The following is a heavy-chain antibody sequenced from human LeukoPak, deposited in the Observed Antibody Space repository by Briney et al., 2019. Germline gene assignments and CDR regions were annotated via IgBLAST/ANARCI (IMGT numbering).Heavy chain of an antibody. V-gene: IGHV1-18*01. J-gene: IGHJ4*02. Sequence: GASVKVSCKASGYSFVLYGISWVRQAPGQGPEWMGWISNYNGNTKYAQKFQGRVTMTTDTSTSTAYTELRSLRSDDTAVYYCARDEDYGIFVNIDYWGQGTLVTVSS. CDR1: GYSFVLYG. CDR3: ARDEDYGIFVNIDY. CDR2: ISNYNGNT. D-gene: IGHD4-17*01.